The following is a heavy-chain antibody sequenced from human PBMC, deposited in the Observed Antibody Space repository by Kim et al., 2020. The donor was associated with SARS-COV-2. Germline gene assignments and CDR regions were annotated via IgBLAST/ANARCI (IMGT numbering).Heavy chain of an antibody. V-gene: IGHV1-3*01. Sequence: ASVKVSCKASGYTFTSYAMHWVRQAPGQRPEWMGWINGGNGDTKYSQKFQGRVTITRDTSASTAYMDLSSLRSEDTAVYYCARGEDYDFWSGPPNRCHYYYCMDVWVQGTTVTVSS. CDR2: INGGNGDT. J-gene: IGHJ6*02. CDR1: GYTFTSYA. D-gene: IGHD3-3*01. CDR3: ARGEDYDFWSGPPNRCHYYYCMDV.